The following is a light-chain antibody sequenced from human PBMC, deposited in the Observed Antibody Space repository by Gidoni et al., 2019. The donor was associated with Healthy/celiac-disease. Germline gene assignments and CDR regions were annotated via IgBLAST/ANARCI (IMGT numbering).Light chain of an antibody. CDR3: QQSYSTPNT. V-gene: IGKV1-39*01. Sequence: IQMTQSPSSLSASVGDRVTITCRASQSISSYLNWYQQKPGKAPKLLIYAASSLQSGVPSRFSGSGSGTDFTLTISSLQPEDFATYYCQQSYSTPNTFGQGTKLEIK. J-gene: IGKJ2*01. CDR2: AAS. CDR1: QSISSY.